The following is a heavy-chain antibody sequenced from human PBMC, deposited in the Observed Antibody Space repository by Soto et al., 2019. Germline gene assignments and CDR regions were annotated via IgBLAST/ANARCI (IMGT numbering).Heavy chain of an antibody. CDR3: ARESEDLTSNFDY. J-gene: IGHJ4*02. V-gene: IGHV1-2*04. Sequence: ASVKVSCKASGYTFTGYYMHWVRQAPGQGLEWMGWINPNSGGTNYAQKFQSWVTMTRDTSISTAYMELSRLRSDDTAVYYCARESEDLTSNFDYWGEGTLVTVSS. CDR1: GYTFTGYY. CDR2: INPNSGGT.